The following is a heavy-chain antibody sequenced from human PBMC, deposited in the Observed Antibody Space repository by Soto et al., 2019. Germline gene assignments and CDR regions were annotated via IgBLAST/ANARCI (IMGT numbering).Heavy chain of an antibody. V-gene: IGHV4-4*02. CDR1: SGSISSSNW. CDR3: ARGEVGATSGYYYYGMDV. Sequence: SETLSLTCAVSSGSISSSNWWSWVRQPPGKGLEWIGEIYHSGSTNYNPSLKSRVTISVDTSKNQFSLKLSSVTAADTAVYYCARGEVGATSGYYYYGMDVWGQGTTVTVSS. J-gene: IGHJ6*02. D-gene: IGHD1-26*01. CDR2: IYHSGST.